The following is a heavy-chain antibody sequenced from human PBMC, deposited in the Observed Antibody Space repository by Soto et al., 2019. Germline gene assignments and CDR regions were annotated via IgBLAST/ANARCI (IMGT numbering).Heavy chain of an antibody. Sequence: ASVKVSCKAFGYTFTSDGISWGRQAPGQGLEWMXLXSXXXGXTXXXRXXXXRVTMTTDTSTSTAYMELSSLRSDDTAVYYCAREGSSWYAGAFDIWGQGTMVTVSS. CDR2: XSXXXGXT. J-gene: IGHJ3*02. CDR1: GYTFTSDG. V-gene: IGHV1-18*04. D-gene: IGHD6-13*01. CDR3: AREGSSWYAGAFDI.